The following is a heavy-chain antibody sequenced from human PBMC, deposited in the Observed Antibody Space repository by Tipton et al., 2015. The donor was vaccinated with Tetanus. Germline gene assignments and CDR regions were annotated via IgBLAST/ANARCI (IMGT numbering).Heavy chain of an antibody. CDR2: ISASGST. CDR3: ARDQGGGRVARLNWIDP. J-gene: IGHJ5*02. V-gene: IGHV4-61*08. CDR1: GGSLRSGDHY. D-gene: IGHD3-16*01. Sequence: TLSLTCTVSGGSLRSGDHYWSWIRQPPGKGLEWLAYISASGSTNSNYSLKSRITISRDTSKNQFSLKLASVTAADTAVYFCARDQGGGRVARLNWIDPWGQGTLVTVSS.